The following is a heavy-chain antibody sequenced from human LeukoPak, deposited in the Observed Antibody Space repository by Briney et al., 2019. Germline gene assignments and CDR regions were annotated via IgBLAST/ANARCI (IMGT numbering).Heavy chain of an antibody. V-gene: IGHV1-69*05. D-gene: IGHD4-17*01. CDR2: IIPIFGTA. J-gene: IGHJ4*02. CDR1: GGTFSSYA. Sequence: SVKVSCKASGGTFSSYAISWVRQAPGQGLEWMGGIIPIFGTANYAQKFQGRVTITTDESTSTAYVELSSLRSEDTAVYYCARDMYGDLFEGGFDYWGQGTLVTVSS. CDR3: ARDMYGDLFEGGFDY.